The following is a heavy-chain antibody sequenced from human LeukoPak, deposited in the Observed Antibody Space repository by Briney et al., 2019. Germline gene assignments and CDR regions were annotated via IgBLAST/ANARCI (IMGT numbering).Heavy chain of an antibody. CDR3: ARTGVADIVVVPAASWFDP. CDR2: IYPGDSDT. D-gene: IGHD2-2*01. CDR1: GYSFTSYW. J-gene: IGHJ5*02. V-gene: IGHV5-51*01. Sequence: GESLKISCKGSGYSFTSYWIGWVRQMPGKGLEWMGIIYPGDSDTRYSPSFQGQVTISADKSISTAYLQWSSLKASDTAMYYYARTGVADIVVVPAASWFDPWGQGTLVTVSS.